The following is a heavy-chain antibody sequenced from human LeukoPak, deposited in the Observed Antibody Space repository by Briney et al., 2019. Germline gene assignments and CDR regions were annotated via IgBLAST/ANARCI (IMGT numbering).Heavy chain of an antibody. D-gene: IGHD5-18*01. Sequence: GGSLRLSCSASGCTFSSYSMNWVRQAPGKGLEWVSSISSSSYIYYADSVKGRFTISRDNAKNSLYLQMNSLRAEDTAVYYCARDHPGYSYGRDYWGQGTLVTVSS. CDR1: GCTFSSYS. CDR2: ISSSSYI. CDR3: ARDHPGYSYGRDY. J-gene: IGHJ4*02. V-gene: IGHV3-21*01.